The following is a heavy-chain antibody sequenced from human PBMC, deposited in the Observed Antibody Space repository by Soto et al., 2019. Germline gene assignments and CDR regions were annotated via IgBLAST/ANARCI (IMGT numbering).Heavy chain of an antibody. CDR3: ARTEQLVLPFYLDY. CDR2: IIPVFGRA. Sequence: QVHLVQSGAEVKKPGSSVKVSCKAFGGFFSNYAFSWVRQAPGQGLEWMGDIIPVFGRANYAQKFQGRVTITADVSTTTAYMELSSLRSDDTAVYFCARTEQLVLPFYLDYWGQGTLVTVSS. V-gene: IGHV1-69*01. CDR1: GGFFSNYA. D-gene: IGHD6-6*01. J-gene: IGHJ4*02.